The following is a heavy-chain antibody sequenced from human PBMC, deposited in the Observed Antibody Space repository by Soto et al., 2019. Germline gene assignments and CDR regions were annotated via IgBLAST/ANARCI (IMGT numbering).Heavy chain of an antibody. J-gene: IGHJ5*02. CDR2: IYYSGST. Sequence: SETLSXTXTVSGGSISSYYWSWIRQPPGKGLEWIGYIYYSGSTNYNPSLKSRVTISVDTSKNQFSLKLSSVTAADTAVYYCARAKAPLYSSSWYWFDPWGQGTLVTVS. D-gene: IGHD6-13*01. CDR3: ARAKAPLYSSSWYWFDP. V-gene: IGHV4-59*08. CDR1: GGSISSYY.